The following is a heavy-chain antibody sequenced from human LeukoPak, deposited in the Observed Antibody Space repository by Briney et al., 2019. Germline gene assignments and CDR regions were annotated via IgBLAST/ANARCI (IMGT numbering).Heavy chain of an antibody. CDR3: ATPYCSGISCLDVFNV. Sequence: SETLSLTCNVSGVSISDGRYYWAWIRQRPGKGLEWLGYKYYSGSAKYNPSLKSRLTIPIATPENQFSLHLTSVTAADTAIYYCATPYCSGISCLDVFNVWGQGTLVTVSS. D-gene: IGHD2-2*01. CDR2: KYYSGSA. V-gene: IGHV4-31*03. J-gene: IGHJ3*01. CDR1: GVSISDGRYY.